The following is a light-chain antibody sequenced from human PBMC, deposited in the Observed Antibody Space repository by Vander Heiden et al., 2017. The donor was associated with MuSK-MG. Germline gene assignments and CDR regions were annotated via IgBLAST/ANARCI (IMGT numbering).Light chain of an antibody. CDR1: SSNIGAGYD. Sequence: QSVLTPPPSVSGAPGQRVTISCTGSSSNIGAGYDVHWYQQVPGTAPKLLIYVNNNRPSGVPDRFSGFKSGTSASLAITGLQAEDEADYYCQSYDSSLSGSVFGGGTKLTVL. CDR3: QSYDSSLSGSV. CDR2: VNN. V-gene: IGLV1-40*01. J-gene: IGLJ2*01.